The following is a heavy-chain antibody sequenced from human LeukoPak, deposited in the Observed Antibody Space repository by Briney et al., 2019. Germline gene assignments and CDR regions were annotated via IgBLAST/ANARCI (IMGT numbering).Heavy chain of an antibody. J-gene: IGHJ4*02. D-gene: IGHD1-26*01. V-gene: IGHV3-23*01. CDR2: INSSGGRT. CDR1: GFTFSSSA. Sequence: GGSLRLSCTTSGFTFSSSAMSWVRQAPGKGLEWVSDINSSGGRTYYADSVRGRFTISRDNSKNTLFLQMNSLRAEDTALYYCARGSGSYQPSFFDYWGQGTLVTVSS. CDR3: ARGSGSYQPSFFDY.